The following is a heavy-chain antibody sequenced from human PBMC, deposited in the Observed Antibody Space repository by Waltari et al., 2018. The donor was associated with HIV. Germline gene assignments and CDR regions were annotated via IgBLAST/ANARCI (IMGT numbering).Heavy chain of an antibody. V-gene: IGHV1-3*01. CDR2: VNPDNGIT. CDR1: GYNFTSYG. J-gene: IGHJ4*02. D-gene: IGHD2-15*01. CDR3: VRGPTCSGGTCYSFFDY. Sequence: QVQLLQSGAEVKKPGASVTVSCKASGYNFTSYGIHWVRQAPGQRLEWMAWVNPDNGITKYSRLFQARVTVTRDTFTNTAYMALSSLRSEETAIYYCVRGPTCSGGTCYSFFDYWGQGTVVSVSS.